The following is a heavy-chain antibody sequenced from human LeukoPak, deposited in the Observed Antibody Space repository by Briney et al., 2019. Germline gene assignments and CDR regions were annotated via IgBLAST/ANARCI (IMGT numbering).Heavy chain of an antibody. J-gene: IGHJ4*02. CDR2: IYPGDSDT. D-gene: IGHD2-15*01. Sequence: GESLKISCQGSGYSFTTYWIGWVRQMPGKGLEWVGNIYPGDSDTRYSPSFQGQVTISADKSISTAYLQWSSLKASDTAVYYCARGGAQVAAFDHWGQGTLVTVSS. CDR3: ARGGAQVAAFDH. V-gene: IGHV5-51*01. CDR1: GYSFTTYW.